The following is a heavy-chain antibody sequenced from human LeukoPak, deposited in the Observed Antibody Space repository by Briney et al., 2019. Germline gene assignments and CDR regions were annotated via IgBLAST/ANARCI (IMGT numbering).Heavy chain of an antibody. CDR3: ARQYCSSTSCAYDY. J-gene: IGHJ4*02. V-gene: IGHV3-30*02. Sequence: GGSLRLSCAASGFTFSYYGMHWARQAPGKGLEWVAFIRYDGNDKFYAESVKGRFTISRDTSRNTLYLQMNSLRAEDTAVYYCARQYCSSTSCAYDYWGQGTLVTVYS. CDR2: IRYDGNDK. CDR1: GFTFSYYG. D-gene: IGHD2-2*01.